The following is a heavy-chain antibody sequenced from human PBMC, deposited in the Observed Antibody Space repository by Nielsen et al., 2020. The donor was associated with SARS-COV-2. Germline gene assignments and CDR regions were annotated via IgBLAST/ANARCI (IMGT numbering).Heavy chain of an antibody. D-gene: IGHD6-19*01. Sequence: GESLKISCAASGFTFSSYEMNWVRQAPGKGLEWVSYISSSGSTTYYADSVKGRFTISRDNSKNTLYLQMNSLRAEDTAVYYCAKVLRIAVAGVIQHWGQGTLVTVSS. J-gene: IGHJ1*01. CDR2: ISSSGSTT. V-gene: IGHV3-48*03. CDR3: AKVLRIAVAGVIQH. CDR1: GFTFSSYE.